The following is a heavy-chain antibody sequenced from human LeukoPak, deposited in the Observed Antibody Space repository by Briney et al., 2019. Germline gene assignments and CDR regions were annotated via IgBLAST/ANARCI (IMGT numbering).Heavy chain of an antibody. J-gene: IGHJ4*02. CDR2: INVGGSIM. Sequence: QPGGSLRLSCAASGFTFSSYEINWFRLAPGKGLEWVAFINVGGSIMYYADSVKGRFTISRDNAKNSLYLQMNSLRAEDTAIYYCAKDSGTCCHYFDYWGQGTLVTVSS. D-gene: IGHD1-1*01. V-gene: IGHV3-48*03. CDR1: GFTFSSYE. CDR3: AKDSGTCCHYFDY.